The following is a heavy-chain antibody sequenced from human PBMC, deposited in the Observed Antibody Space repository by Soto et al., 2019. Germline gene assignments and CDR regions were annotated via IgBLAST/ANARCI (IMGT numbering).Heavy chain of an antibody. CDR3: ARDRNYCSSTTCYRFVDY. D-gene: IGHD2-2*02. J-gene: IGHJ4*02. V-gene: IGHV3-48*01. Sequence: PGGSLRLSCAASGFTFNSYSMNWVRQAPGKGLEWVSYISSSSTTIYYADSVKGRFTISRDNAKNSLYLQMNSLRAEDTAVYYCARDRNYCSSTTCYRFVDYWGQGTLVTVSS. CDR2: ISSSSTTI. CDR1: GFTFNSYS.